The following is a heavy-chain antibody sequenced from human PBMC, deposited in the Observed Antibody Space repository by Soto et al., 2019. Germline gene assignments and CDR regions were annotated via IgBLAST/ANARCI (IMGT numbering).Heavy chain of an antibody. CDR1: GFTFSSYG. D-gene: IGHD3-16*02. CDR2: IWYDGSNK. CDR3: AVGVRAELSPQLSYYYYMDV. J-gene: IGHJ6*03. V-gene: IGHV3-33*01. Sequence: GGSLRLSCAASGFTFSSYGMHWVRQAPGKGLEWVAVIWYDGSNKYYADSVKGRFTISRDNSKNTLYLQMNSLRAEDTAVYYCAVGVRAELSPQLSYYYYMDVWGKGTTVTVSS.